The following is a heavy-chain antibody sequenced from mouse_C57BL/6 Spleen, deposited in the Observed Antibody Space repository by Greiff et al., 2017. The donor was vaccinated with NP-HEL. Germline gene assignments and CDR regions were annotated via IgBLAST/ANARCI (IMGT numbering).Heavy chain of an antibody. CDR1: GYTFTDYY. D-gene: IGHD2-2*01. CDR2: INPYNGGT. V-gene: IGHV1-19*01. CDR3: ASPGYGYDEGFAY. Sequence: VQLQQSGPVLVKPGASVKMSCKASGYTFTDYYMNWVKQSHGKSLEWIGVINPYNGGTSYNQKFKGKATLTVDKSSSTAYMELNSLTSEDSAVYYCASPGYGYDEGFAYWGQGTLVTVSA. J-gene: IGHJ3*01.